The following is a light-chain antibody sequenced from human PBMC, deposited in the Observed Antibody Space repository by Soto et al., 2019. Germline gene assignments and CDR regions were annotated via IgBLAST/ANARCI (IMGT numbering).Light chain of an antibody. CDR1: HGIRSY. V-gene: IGKV1-8*01. Sequence: AIRMPQSPSSLSSATGDRVTITCRASHGIRSYLAWYQHKPGKAPQLLSYAASTVQSGVPSRFSGSGSGPDFTLTISYLQSEYFATYYGQQYYSYFPLTFVGGTKVEIK. J-gene: IGKJ4*01. CDR2: AAS. CDR3: QQYYSYFPLT.